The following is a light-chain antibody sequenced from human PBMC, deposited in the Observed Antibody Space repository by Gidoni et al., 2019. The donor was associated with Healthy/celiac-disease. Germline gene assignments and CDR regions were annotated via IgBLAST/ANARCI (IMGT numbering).Light chain of an antibody. J-gene: IGKJ5*01. Sequence: DIQMTHSPSSLSASVGDRVTITCQASEDIANYLNWYQQKPGNAPNLLVYDSSNLETGVPSRFSGSGSGTDFTFTISSLQPEDFATYYCQQYDNLPITFGQGTRLDMK. CDR2: DSS. CDR1: EDIANY. CDR3: QQYDNLPIT. V-gene: IGKV1-33*01.